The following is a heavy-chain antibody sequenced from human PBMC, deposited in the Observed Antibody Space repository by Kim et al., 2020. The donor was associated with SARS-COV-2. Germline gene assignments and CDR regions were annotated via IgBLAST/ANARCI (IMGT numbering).Heavy chain of an antibody. CDR3: AYRRLGIAAAGVDY. V-gene: IGHV2-5*02. CDR2: IYWDDDK. J-gene: IGHJ4*01. CDR1: GFSLSTSGVG. D-gene: IGHD6-13*01. Sequence: SGPTLVNPTQTLTLTCTFSGFSLSTSGVGVGWIGQPPGKALEWLALIYWDDDKRYSPSLKRRLTITKDTSKNQVVLTMTNMDPVDTVTYYCAYRRLGIAAAGVDYWGPGTLGTVSA.